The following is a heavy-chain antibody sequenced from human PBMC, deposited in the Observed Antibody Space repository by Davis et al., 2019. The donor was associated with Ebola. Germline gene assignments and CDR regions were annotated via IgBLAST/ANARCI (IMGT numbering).Heavy chain of an antibody. CDR2: TSHDGSTT. D-gene: IGHD1-1*01. V-gene: IGHV3-30*04. J-gene: IGHJ4*02. Sequence: GESLKISCAASEFPFSNYAMHWVRQAPDKGLEWVAVTSHDGSTTYYEDSVKGRFIISRDNAKNTLYLQMKSLRAEDTAIYYCAKFRGTQQLDYWGQGTLVTVSS. CDR1: EFPFSNYA. CDR3: AKFRGTQQLDY.